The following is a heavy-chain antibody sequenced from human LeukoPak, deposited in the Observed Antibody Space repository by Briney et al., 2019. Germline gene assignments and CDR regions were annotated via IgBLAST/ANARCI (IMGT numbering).Heavy chain of an antibody. CDR1: AATFSIYS. J-gene: IGHJ5*02. Sequence: SVKVSFNSSAATFSIYSISCVRHAPGQLLDCMPGIIPIFGTANYSQTFQGRVTITAEESTSTAYMELSSLRSEDTAVYYCARVGRTGSLPWGQGTLVTVSS. V-gene: IGHV1-69*01. CDR3: ARVGRTGSLP. CDR2: IIPIFGTA. D-gene: IGHD1/OR15-1a*01.